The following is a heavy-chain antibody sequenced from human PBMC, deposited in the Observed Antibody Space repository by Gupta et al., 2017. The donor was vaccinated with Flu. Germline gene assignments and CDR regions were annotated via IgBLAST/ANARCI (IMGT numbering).Heavy chain of an antibody. CDR1: A. CDR2: ISWNSGNI. Sequence: AMHWVRQAPGKGLEWVSGISWNSGNIGYADSVKGRFTISRDDAKNSVYLQMNSLRPEDTALYFCAKESAFGGAAYFDHWGQGTLVTVSS. CDR3: AKESAFGGAAYFDH. D-gene: IGHD3-16*01. V-gene: IGHV3-9*01. J-gene: IGHJ4*02.